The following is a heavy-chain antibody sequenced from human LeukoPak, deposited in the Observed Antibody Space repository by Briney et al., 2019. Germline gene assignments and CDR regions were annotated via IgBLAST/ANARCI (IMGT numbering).Heavy chain of an antibody. Sequence: PGGSLRLSCAASGFTFSSYAMHWVRQAPGKGLEYVSAISSNGGSTYYANSVKGRFTISRDNSKNTLYLQMGSLRAEDMAVYYCARASPTIGFDYWGQGTLVTVSS. D-gene: IGHD2-8*01. CDR2: ISSNGGST. CDR3: ARASPTIGFDY. V-gene: IGHV3-64*01. CDR1: GFTFSSYA. J-gene: IGHJ4*02.